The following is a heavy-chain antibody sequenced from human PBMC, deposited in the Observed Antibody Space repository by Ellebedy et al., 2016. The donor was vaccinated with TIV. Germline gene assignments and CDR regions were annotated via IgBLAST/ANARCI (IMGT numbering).Heavy chain of an antibody. CDR1: GGSVSSTRYY. J-gene: IGHJ4*02. V-gene: IGHV4-39*01. Sequence: MPSETLSLTCSVSGGSVSSTRYYWAWIRQPPGKGLEYIGSVYYSGSPYYNPSFKSRVTLSADTSKNQFSRNLRTVTAADTAVYYCARTDPWQPIDDWGQGILVSVSS. CDR2: VYYSGSP. D-gene: IGHD2-21*02. CDR3: ARTDPWQPIDD.